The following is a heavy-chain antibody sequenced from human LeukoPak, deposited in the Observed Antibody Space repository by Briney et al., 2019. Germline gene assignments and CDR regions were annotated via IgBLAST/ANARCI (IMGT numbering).Heavy chain of an antibody. CDR2: ISYDGSNK. Sequence: GRSLRLSCAASGFTFSSYAMHWVRQAPGKGLEWVAVISYDGSNKYYADSVKGRFTLSRDNSKNTLYLQMNSLRAEDTAVYYCARDAYSGSYLDYWGQGTLVTVSS. D-gene: IGHD1-26*01. CDR1: GFTFSSYA. CDR3: ARDAYSGSYLDY. V-gene: IGHV3-30-3*01. J-gene: IGHJ4*02.